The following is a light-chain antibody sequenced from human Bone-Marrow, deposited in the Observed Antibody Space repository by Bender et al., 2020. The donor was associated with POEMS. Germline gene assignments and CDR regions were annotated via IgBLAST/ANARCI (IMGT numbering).Light chain of an antibody. CDR2: EDT. Sequence: SYELTQPPSVSVSPGQTATITCSGDALPDRYVYWYQQKPGQAPVLVMFEDTKRPSGISERISGSSSGTTATLTISGAQVEDEGDYYCYSTDSSVDHRGVFGGGTKMTVL. J-gene: IGLJ3*02. V-gene: IGLV3-10*01. CDR3: YSTDSSVDHRGV. CDR1: ALPDRY.